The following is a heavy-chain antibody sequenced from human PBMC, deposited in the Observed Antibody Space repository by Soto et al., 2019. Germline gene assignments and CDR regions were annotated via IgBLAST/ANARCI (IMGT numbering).Heavy chain of an antibody. CDR1: GFTFEYYA. CDR3: AKMVTWDSSGYYQGGFDC. J-gene: IGHJ4*02. Sequence: EMHLVESGGGLVQPGRSLTISCAASGFTFEYYAMHWVRQSPGKGLECVSGISWNSGKVIYADSVKGRFTISRDNAKNSLFLQMNSLRPADTALYYCAKMVTWDSSGYYQGGFDCWGQGTLVTGSS. D-gene: IGHD3-22*01. CDR2: ISWNSGKV. V-gene: IGHV3-9*01.